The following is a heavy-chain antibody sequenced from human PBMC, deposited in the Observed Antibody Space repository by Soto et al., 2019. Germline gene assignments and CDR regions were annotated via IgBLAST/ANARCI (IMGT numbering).Heavy chain of an antibody. Sequence: ASVKVSCKASGYTFTSYYMHWVRQAPGQGLEWMGIINPSGGSTSYAQKFQGRVTITRDTSTSTVYMELSSLRSEDTAVYYCARDLESDYEIDYWGQGTLVTVSS. CDR1: GYTFTSYY. V-gene: IGHV1-46*03. D-gene: IGHD5-12*01. CDR2: INPSGGST. J-gene: IGHJ4*02. CDR3: ARDLESDYEIDY.